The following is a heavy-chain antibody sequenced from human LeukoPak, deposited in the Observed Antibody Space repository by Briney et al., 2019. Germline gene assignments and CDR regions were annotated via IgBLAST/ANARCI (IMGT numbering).Heavy chain of an antibody. V-gene: IGHV1-69*06. CDR1: GGTFSSYA. D-gene: IGHD4-11*01. J-gene: IGHJ4*02. CDR2: IIPIFGTA. CDR3: ASGGMTTVTTFDY. Sequence: SVKVSCKASGGTFSSYAISWVRQAPGQGLEWMGGIIPIFGTANYAQKFQGRVTITADKSTSTAYMELSSLRSEDTAVYYCASGGMTTVTTFDYWGQGTPVTVSS.